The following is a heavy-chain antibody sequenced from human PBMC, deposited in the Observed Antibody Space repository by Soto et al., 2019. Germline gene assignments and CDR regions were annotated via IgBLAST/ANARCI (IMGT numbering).Heavy chain of an antibody. CDR3: ARERTGTTSMDV. CDR2: MNPNSGNT. V-gene: IGHV1-8*01. Sequence: QVQLVQSGAEVKKPGASVKVSCKASGYTFTSYDINWVRQATGQGLERMGWMNPNSGNTGYAQKFQGRVAMTRNTSISTAYMELSSLRSEDTAVYYCARERTGTTSMDVWGQGTTVTVSS. CDR1: GYTFTSYD. D-gene: IGHD1-1*01. J-gene: IGHJ6*02.